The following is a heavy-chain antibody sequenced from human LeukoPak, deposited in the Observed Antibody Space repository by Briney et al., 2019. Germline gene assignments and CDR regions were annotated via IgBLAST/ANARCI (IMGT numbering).Heavy chain of an antibody. CDR2: IYTSGST. V-gene: IGHV4-4*07. CDR3: ARYVPVKTGTTRASFDS. CDR1: GGSISSYY. Sequence: SETLSLTCTVSGGSISSYYWSWIRQPAGKGLEWIGRIYTSGSTNYNPSLKSRVTMSVDTSKSQFSLKLRSVTAADTAVYYCARYVPVKTGTTRASFDSWGQGTLVTVSS. D-gene: IGHD1-1*01. J-gene: IGHJ4*02.